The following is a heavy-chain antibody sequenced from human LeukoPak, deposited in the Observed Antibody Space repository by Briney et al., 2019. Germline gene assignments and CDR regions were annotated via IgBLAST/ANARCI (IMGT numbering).Heavy chain of an antibody. CDR3: ARGYGYGFDY. CDR1: GDSVSSNSAA. CDR2: TYYRSKWYD. Sequence: SQTLSLTCAISGDSVSSNSAAWNWIRQSPSRGLEWLGRTYYRSKWYDHYAVSVKGRVTVNPDTSKNQFSLQPSSVTPEDTAVYYCARGYGYGFDYWGQGTLVTVSS. V-gene: IGHV6-1*01. D-gene: IGHD5-18*01. J-gene: IGHJ4*02.